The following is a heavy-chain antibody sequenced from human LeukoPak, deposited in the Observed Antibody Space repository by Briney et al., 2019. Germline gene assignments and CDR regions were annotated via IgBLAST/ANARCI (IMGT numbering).Heavy chain of an antibody. J-gene: IGHJ6*02. Sequence: TGGSLRLSCAASGFTFSSYSMNWVRQAPGKGLEWVSSISSSSSYIYYADSVKGRFTISRDNAKNSLYLQMNSLRAEDTAVYYCAAATKLITIFGVVIEYGMDVWGQGTTVTVSS. D-gene: IGHD3-3*01. CDR2: ISSSSSYI. CDR1: GFTFSSYS. CDR3: AAATKLITIFGVVIEYGMDV. V-gene: IGHV3-21*04.